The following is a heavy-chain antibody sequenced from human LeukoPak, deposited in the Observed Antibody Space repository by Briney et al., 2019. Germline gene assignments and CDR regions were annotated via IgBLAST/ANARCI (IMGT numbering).Heavy chain of an antibody. CDR3: AKDRGFGELYSYFDY. J-gene: IGHJ4*02. V-gene: IGHV3-48*01. Sequence: GGSLRLSCAASGFTFSSYSINWVRQAPGKGLEWVSYISSSSSTIYYADSVKGRFTISRDNSKNTLYLQMNSLRAEDTAVYYCAKDRGFGELYSYFDYWGQGTLVTVSS. D-gene: IGHD3-10*01. CDR1: GFTFSSYS. CDR2: ISSSSSTI.